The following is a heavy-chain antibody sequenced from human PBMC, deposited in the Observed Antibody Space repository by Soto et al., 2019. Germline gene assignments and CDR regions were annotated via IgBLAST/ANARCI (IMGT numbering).Heavy chain of an antibody. CDR1: GFTFSSYG. CDR3: AKDNPAVDY. Sequence: QVQLVESGGGVVQPGRSLRLSCAASGFTFSSYGMHWVRQGPGKGLEWVAMISYDGSDKYDADSVKGRFTSSRDNSNNTLFLQINALTGDDTALYYCAKDNPAVDYWGQGALVTVSS. V-gene: IGHV3-30*18. J-gene: IGHJ4*02. CDR2: ISYDGSDK.